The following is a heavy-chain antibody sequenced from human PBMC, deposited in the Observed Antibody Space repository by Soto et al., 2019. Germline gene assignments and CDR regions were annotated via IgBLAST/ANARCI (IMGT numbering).Heavy chain of an antibody. D-gene: IGHD1-26*01. CDR2: INSDGSST. CDR3: ARESRLGSYYPYYFDY. J-gene: IGHJ4*02. V-gene: IGHV3-74*01. Sequence: GGSLRLSCAASGFTFSSYWMHWVRQAPGKGLVWVSRINSDGSSTSYADSVKGRFTISRDNAKNTLYLQMNSLRAEDTAVYYCARESRLGSYYPYYFDYWGQGTLVTVSS. CDR1: GFTFSSYW.